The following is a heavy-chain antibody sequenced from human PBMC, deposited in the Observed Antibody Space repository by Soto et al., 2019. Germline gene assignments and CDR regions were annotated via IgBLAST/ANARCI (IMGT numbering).Heavy chain of an antibody. D-gene: IGHD3-22*01. Sequence: QVQLVQSGAEVKKPGSSVKVSCKASGGTFSSYAISWVRQAPGQGLEWTGGIIPIFGTANYAQKFQGRVTITADKSTSTAYMELSSLRSEDTAVYYCARDQDSSGYPYNWFDPWGQGTLVTVSS. CDR2: IIPIFGTA. V-gene: IGHV1-69*06. CDR3: ARDQDSSGYPYNWFDP. CDR1: GGTFSSYA. J-gene: IGHJ5*02.